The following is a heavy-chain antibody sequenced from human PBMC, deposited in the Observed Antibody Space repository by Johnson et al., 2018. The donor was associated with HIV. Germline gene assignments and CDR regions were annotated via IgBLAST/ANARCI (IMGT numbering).Heavy chain of an antibody. D-gene: IGHD7-27*01. V-gene: IGHV3-66*01. CDR3: ARVGTGRDAFDC. CDR1: GFTVSSNY. CDR2: IYSGGST. Sequence: MLLVESGGGLVQPGGSLRLSCAASGFTVSSNYMNWVRQTPGKGLELVSVIYSGGSTYYADSVKGRFTISRDNSKNTLYLQMNSLRAEDTAVYYCARVGTGRDAFDCWGQETMVTVSS. J-gene: IGHJ3*01.